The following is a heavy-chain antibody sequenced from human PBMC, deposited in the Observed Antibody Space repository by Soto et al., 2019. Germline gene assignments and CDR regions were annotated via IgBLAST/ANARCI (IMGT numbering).Heavy chain of an antibody. CDR3: AKDKRYNWNDGTYYFDY. V-gene: IGHV3-74*01. D-gene: IGHD1-20*01. J-gene: IGHJ4*02. CDR1: GFTFSSDW. CDR2: INMDGSST. Sequence: GGSLRLSCAASGFTFSSDWMHWVRQAAGKGLVWVSRINMDGSSTNYADSVKGRFTISRDNAKNTLYLQMNSLRADDTAVYYCAKDKRYNWNDGTYYFDYWGQGTLVTVSS.